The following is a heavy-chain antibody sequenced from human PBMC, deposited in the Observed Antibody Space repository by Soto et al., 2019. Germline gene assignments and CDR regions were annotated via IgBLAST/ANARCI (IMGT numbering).Heavy chain of an antibody. CDR3: TTDQSYYDKDY. V-gene: IGHV3-15*07. Sequence: GGSLRLSCTASGFTFSNAWMNWVRQAPGKGLEWVGLSKSKNAGGTTDYASPVKGRFTMSRDDSNNKLYLQMTSLKTEDTAVYYCTTDQSYYDKDYWGQGTLVTVSS. J-gene: IGHJ4*02. D-gene: IGHD3-22*01. CDR2: SKSKNAGGTT. CDR1: GFTFSNAW.